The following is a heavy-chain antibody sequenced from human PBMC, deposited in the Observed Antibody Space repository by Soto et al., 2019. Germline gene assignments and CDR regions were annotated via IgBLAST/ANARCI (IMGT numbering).Heavy chain of an antibody. V-gene: IGHV1-18*01. CDR2: ISAYNGNT. CDR3: ARDSLYCSGGSRYTQPPLDY. J-gene: IGHJ4*02. CDR1: GYTFTSYV. Sequence: ASVKVSCKASGYTFTSYVISWVRQAPGQGLEWMGWISAYNGNTNYAQKLQGRVTMTTDTSTSTAYMELRSLRSDDTAVYYCARDSLYCSGGSRYTQPPLDYWGQGTLVTVSS. D-gene: IGHD2-15*01.